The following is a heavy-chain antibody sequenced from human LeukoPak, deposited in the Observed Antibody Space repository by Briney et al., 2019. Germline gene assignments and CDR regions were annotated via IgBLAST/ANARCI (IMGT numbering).Heavy chain of an antibody. Sequence: GSLRISCAASGFTFSNNWMSWVRQAPGKGLEWVAFIRYDGSNKYYADSVKGRLTISRDNSKNTLYLQMNSLRAEDTAVYYCAKADYGDYVGAFDIWGQGTMVTVSS. CDR2: IRYDGSNK. D-gene: IGHD4-17*01. V-gene: IGHV3-30*02. CDR1: GFTFSNNW. J-gene: IGHJ3*02. CDR3: AKADYGDYVGAFDI.